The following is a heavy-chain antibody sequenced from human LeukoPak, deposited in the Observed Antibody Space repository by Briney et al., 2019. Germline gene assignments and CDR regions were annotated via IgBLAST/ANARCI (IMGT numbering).Heavy chain of an antibody. CDR3: ARDTLPYYYDSSGYQGDDAFDI. V-gene: IGHV1-69*13. CDR1: GGTFSSYA. J-gene: IGHJ3*02. CDR2: IIPIFGTA. Sequence: SVKVSCKASGGTFSSYAISWVRQAPGQGLEWMGGIIPIFGTANYAQKFQGRVTIPADESTSTAYMELSSLRSEDTAVYYCARDTLPYYYDSSGYQGDDAFDIWGQGTMVTVSS. D-gene: IGHD3-22*01.